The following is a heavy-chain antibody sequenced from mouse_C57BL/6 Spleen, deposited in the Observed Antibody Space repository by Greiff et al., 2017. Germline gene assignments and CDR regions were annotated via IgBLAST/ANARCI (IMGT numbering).Heavy chain of an antibody. J-gene: IGHJ2*01. Sequence: VQLQQSGAELVMPGASVKLSCKASGYTFTSYWMHWVKQRPGKGLEWIGQIYPGDGDTNYNGKFKGKATLTADKSSSTAYMQLSSLTSEDSAVYFCARASSFDYWGQGTTLTVSS. V-gene: IGHV1-80*01. CDR1: GYTFTSYW. D-gene: IGHD1-1*01. CDR3: ARASSFDY. CDR2: IYPGDGDT.